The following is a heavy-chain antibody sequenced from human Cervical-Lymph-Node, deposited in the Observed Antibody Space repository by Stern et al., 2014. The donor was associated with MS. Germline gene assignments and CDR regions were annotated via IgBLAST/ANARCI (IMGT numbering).Heavy chain of an antibody. V-gene: IGHV4-59*08. D-gene: IGHD2/OR15-2a*01. J-gene: IGHJ6*02. CDR1: GGSISSYY. Sequence: VQLVESGPGLVKPSETLSLTCTVSGGSISSYYWSWIRQPPGKGLEWIGYIYYSGSTNYNPSHQSRVTISLDTSNNQFSLQLRFGTAADTAVYYCVRHLAFCSTTTNCFYGMDVWGQGTTVTVSS. CDR3: VRHLAFCSTTTNCFYGMDV. CDR2: IYYSGST.